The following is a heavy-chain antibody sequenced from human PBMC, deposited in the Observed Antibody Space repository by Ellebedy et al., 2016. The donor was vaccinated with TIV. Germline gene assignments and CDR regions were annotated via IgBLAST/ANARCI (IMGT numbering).Heavy chain of an antibody. Sequence: MPPETLSLTCTVSGGSISSYYWNWVRQPAGKGLEWIGRIYTSGYTNYNPSLRSRVTLSFDTPKDQFSLKLSSVTAADTAVYYCARGDRRASMVIFDNWGQGTLVTVSS. J-gene: IGHJ4*02. CDR3: ARGDRRASMVIFDN. D-gene: IGHD4/OR15-4a*01. CDR2: IYTSGYT. V-gene: IGHV4-4*07. CDR1: GGSISSYY.